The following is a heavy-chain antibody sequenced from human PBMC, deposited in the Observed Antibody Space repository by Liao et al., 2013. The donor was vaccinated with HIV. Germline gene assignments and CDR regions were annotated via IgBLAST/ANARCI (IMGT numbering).Heavy chain of an antibody. CDR3: ARLALEWLVDY. V-gene: IGHV4-59*10. Sequence: QVQLQQWGGGLLKPSETLSLTCSVSGGSITIYSWTWIRQPAGKGLEWIGRIYSGGNTNYNPSLKSRVTVSMDTSKNQFSLRLSSVTAADTAVYFCARLALEWLVDYWGQGTLVTVSS. D-gene: IGHD3-3*01. CDR2: IYSGGNT. J-gene: IGHJ4*02. CDR1: GGSITIYS.